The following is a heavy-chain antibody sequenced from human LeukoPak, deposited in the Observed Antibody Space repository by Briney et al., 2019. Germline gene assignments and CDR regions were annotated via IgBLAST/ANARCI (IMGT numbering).Heavy chain of an antibody. V-gene: IGHV4-39*07. CDR2: IYYSGST. CDR3: ARESVRGSYVVY. Sequence: EPSETLSLTCTVSGGSISSSSYYWGWIRQPPGKGLEWIGSIYYSGSTYYNPSLKSRVTISVDTSKNQFSLKLSSVTAADTAVYYCARESVRGSYVVYCGDQTPVTVFS. CDR1: GGSISSSSYY. J-gene: IGHJ4*03. D-gene: IGHD3-10*02.